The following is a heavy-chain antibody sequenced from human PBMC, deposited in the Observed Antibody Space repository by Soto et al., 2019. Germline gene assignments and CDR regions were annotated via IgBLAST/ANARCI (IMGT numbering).Heavy chain of an antibody. Sequence: DVQLMESGGCLVQPGGSLRLSCAASGFTFSYYWMTWVRQAPGKGLEWVANIRRDGGEEHYVDSVKGRFSVSRDNAKESRYLQMKGLRIEDTAVYYCARDATYGERSFYWGVVDMGGQGTMVTVSS. J-gene: IGHJ3*02. CDR1: GFTFSYYW. CDR2: IRRDGGEE. V-gene: IGHV3-7*05. CDR3: ARDATYGERSFYWGVVDM. D-gene: IGHD3-10*01.